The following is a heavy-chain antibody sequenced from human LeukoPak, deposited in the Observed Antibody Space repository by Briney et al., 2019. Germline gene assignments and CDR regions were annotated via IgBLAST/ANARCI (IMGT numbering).Heavy chain of an antibody. D-gene: IGHD1-26*01. CDR1: GITFSSDA. CDR2: INGGST. Sequence: GGSLRLSCAASGITFSSDAMSWVRQAPGKGLEWVSAINGGSTHYAGSVKGRFTISRDNSKNTLYLQMNSLRAEDTAVYYCAKRLSGVVGATLYAFDIWGQGTMVTVSS. CDR3: AKRLSGVVGATLYAFDI. J-gene: IGHJ3*02. V-gene: IGHV3-23*01.